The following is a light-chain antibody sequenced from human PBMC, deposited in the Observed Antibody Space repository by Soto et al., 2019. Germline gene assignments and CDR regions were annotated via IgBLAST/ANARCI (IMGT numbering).Light chain of an antibody. Sequence: QSVLTQPRSVSGSPGQSVTISCTGTSSVVGGYNYVSWYQQHPGKAPKLMIYDVSKRPSGVPDRFSGSKSGNTASLTISGLQAEDEADYYCCSYAGSYTFPFGTGTKVTVL. CDR1: SSVVGGYNY. CDR2: DVS. J-gene: IGLJ1*01. V-gene: IGLV2-11*01. CDR3: CSYAGSYTFP.